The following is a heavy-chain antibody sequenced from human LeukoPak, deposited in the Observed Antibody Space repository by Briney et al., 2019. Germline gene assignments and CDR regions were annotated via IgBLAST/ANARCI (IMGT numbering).Heavy chain of an antibody. CDR3: ARDWRKQQLLGPDY. J-gene: IGHJ4*02. CDR1: GFTFSSYA. D-gene: IGHD6-13*01. CDR2: ISYDGSNK. V-gene: IGHV3-30-3*01. Sequence: PGRSLRLSCAASGFTFSSYAMHWVRQAPGKGLEWVAVISYDGSNKYYADSVKGRFTISRDNSKNTLYLQMNSLRAEDTAVYYCARDWRKQQLLGPDYWGQGTLVTVSS.